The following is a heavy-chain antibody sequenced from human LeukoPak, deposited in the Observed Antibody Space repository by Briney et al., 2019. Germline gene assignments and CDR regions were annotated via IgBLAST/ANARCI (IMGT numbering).Heavy chain of an antibody. J-gene: IGHJ5*02. CDR3: AISPLRKQWLSFLWFHP. CDR1: GYTFTGYY. Sequence: ASVKVSCKASGYTFTGYYMHWVRQAPGQGLEWMGWINPNSGGTNYAQKFQGRVTMTRDTSISTAYLALSRLRSDDTAVYYCAISPLRKQWLSFLWFHPWGQGTLVTVSS. V-gene: IGHV1-2*02. D-gene: IGHD6-19*01. CDR2: INPNSGGT.